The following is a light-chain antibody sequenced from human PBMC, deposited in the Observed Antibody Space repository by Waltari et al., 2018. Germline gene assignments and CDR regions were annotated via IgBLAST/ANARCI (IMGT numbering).Light chain of an antibody. J-gene: IGLJ3*02. CDR2: DVR. Sequence: QSALTQPRSVSGSPGQPVTISCTGTSSDVGGYKYVSWYQQHPGKAPKLMIFDVRKRPSGVPDRFSGSKSGSTASLTISGLQAEDEADYYCCSYAGSRWVFGGGTKLTVL. V-gene: IGLV2-11*01. CDR1: SSDVGGYKY. CDR3: CSYAGSRWV.